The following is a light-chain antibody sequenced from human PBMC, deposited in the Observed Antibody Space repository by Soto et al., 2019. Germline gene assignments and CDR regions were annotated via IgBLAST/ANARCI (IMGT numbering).Light chain of an antibody. Sequence: EIVLTQSPGTLSLSPGERATLSCRASQSVSNNYLAWYQQKPGQAPRLLIYDASNRATGIPARFSGSGSGTDFTLTISSLEPEDFAVYYCQQRSNWRGITFGQGTRLEIK. CDR1: QSVSNNY. J-gene: IGKJ5*01. CDR3: QQRSNWRGIT. CDR2: DAS. V-gene: IGKV3-11*01.